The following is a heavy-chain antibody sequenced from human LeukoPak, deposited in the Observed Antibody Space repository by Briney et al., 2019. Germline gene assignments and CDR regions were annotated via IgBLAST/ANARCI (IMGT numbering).Heavy chain of an antibody. D-gene: IGHD2-15*01. CDR3: ARARCSGGSCYSGY. Sequence: GRSLRLSCAASGFTFDDYAMHWVRQAPGKGLEWVSVIYSGGSTYYADSVKGRFTISRDNSKNTLYLQMNSLRAEDTAVYYCARARCSGGSCYSGYWGQGTLVTVSS. CDR1: GFTFDDYA. V-gene: IGHV3-66*01. CDR2: IYSGGST. J-gene: IGHJ4*02.